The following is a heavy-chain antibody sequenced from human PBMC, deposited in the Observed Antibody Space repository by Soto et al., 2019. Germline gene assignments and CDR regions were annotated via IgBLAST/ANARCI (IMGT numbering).Heavy chain of an antibody. CDR1: GGSFSGYY. Sequence: PSETLSLTCAVYGGSFSGYYWSWIGQPPGKGLEWIGEINHSGGSNYNPSLKSRVTISADASKNQFSLQLSSVTAADTAVYYCARGRYYYDSSGPQRNWFDPWGQGTLVTVSS. J-gene: IGHJ5*02. D-gene: IGHD3-22*01. CDR2: INHSGGS. V-gene: IGHV4-34*01. CDR3: ARGRYYYDSSGPQRNWFDP.